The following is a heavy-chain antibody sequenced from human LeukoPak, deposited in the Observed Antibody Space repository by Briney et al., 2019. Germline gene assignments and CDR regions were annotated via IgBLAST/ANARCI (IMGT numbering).Heavy chain of an antibody. CDR3: AKDLGSGQLPGGWFDP. V-gene: IGHV3-23*01. J-gene: IGHJ5*02. Sequence: GGSMRLSCAASGFTFSSYAMSWVRQAPGKGLEWVSAISGSGGSTYYADSVKGRFTISRDNSKNTLYLQMNSLRAEDTAVYYCAKDLGSGQLPGGWFDPWGQGTLVTVSS. CDR2: ISGSGGST. D-gene: IGHD2-2*01. CDR1: GFTFSSYA.